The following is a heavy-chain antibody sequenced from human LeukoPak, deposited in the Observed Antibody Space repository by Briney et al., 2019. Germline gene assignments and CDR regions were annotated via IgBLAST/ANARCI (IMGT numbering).Heavy chain of an antibody. CDR2: IYYSGST. D-gene: IGHD3-10*01. CDR3: ARGRASPLVYFDY. V-gene: IGHV4-59*12. J-gene: IGHJ4*02. Sequence: KASETLSLTCTVSGGSISSYYWSWIRQPPGKGLEWIGYIYYSGSTNYNPSLKSRVTISVDTSKNQFSLKLSSVTAADTAVYYCARGRASPLVYFDYWGQGTLVTVSS. CDR1: GGSISSYY.